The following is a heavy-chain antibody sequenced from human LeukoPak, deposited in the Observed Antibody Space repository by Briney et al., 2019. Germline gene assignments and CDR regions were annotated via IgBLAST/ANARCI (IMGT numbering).Heavy chain of an antibody. J-gene: IGHJ3*02. CDR3: ARETTYYDFWSGYYPDAFDI. V-gene: IGHV4-59*01. Sequence: SETLSLTCTVSGGSISSYNWSWMRQPPGKGLEWIGYMYYSGSTNYNPSLKSRVTISVDTSKNQFSLKLSSVTAADTAVYYCARETTYYDFWSGYYPDAFDIWGQGTMVTVSS. CDR1: GGSISSYN. D-gene: IGHD3-3*01. CDR2: MYYSGST.